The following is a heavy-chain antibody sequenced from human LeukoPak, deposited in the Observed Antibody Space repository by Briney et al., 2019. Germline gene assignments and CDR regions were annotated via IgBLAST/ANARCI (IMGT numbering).Heavy chain of an antibody. CDR3: ARRSYYDSSGYLYYFDY. Sequence: GESLKISCKGSGYSFTSYWIGWVRQMPGKGLEWMGIIYPGDSDTRYSPSFQGQVTISADESISTAYPQWSSLKASDTAMYYCARRSYYDSSGYLYYFDYWGQGTLVTVSS. V-gene: IGHV5-51*01. J-gene: IGHJ4*02. D-gene: IGHD3-22*01. CDR2: IYPGDSDT. CDR1: GYSFTSYW.